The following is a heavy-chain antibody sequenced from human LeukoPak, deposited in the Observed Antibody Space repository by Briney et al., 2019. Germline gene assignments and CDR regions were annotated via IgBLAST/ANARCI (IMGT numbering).Heavy chain of an antibody. J-gene: IGHJ2*01. V-gene: IGHV3-53*01. D-gene: IGHD1-26*01. Sequence: GGSLRLSCEASGFTVSNSYVSRVRQAPGTGLEWVSVIYSDYSGGNTYYAESVKGRFTISRDNSKNTVYLQMNSLRAEDTAVYYCARDSGFSGTYHWYFDLWGRGTLVTVSS. CDR2: IYSDYSGGNT. CDR3: ARDSGFSGTYHWYFDL. CDR1: GFTVSNSY.